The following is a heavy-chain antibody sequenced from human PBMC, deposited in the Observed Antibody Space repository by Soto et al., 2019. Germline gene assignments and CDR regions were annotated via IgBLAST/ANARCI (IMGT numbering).Heavy chain of an antibody. CDR2: IWYDGSNK. D-gene: IGHD2-8*01. CDR3: TTDKPSTYCTNGVCYKVTAIHYFDY. J-gene: IGHJ4*02. Sequence: AWVSLRRPWSPARCSPRNDGMHWSRQAPGKGLVWVAVIWYDGSNKCYADSVKGRFTIYRCNSKNTLSLQMNSLKPEDTAVYYCTTDKPSTYCTNGVCYKVTAIHYFDYWGQGTLVTVSS. CDR1: RCSPRNDG. V-gene: IGHV3-33*01.